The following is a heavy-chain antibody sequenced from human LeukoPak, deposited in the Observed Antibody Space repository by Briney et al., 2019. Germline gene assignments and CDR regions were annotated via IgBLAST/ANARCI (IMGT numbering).Heavy chain of an antibody. CDR3: ASDYGDGSLDY. CDR2: INHSEST. CDR1: GGSFSGYY. Sequence: PSETLSLTCAVYGGSFSGYYWSWIRQPPGKGLEWIGEINHSESTNYNPSLKSRVTISVDTSKNQFSLKLSSVTAADTAVYYCASDYGDGSLDYWGQGTLVTVSS. V-gene: IGHV4-34*01. D-gene: IGHD4-17*01. J-gene: IGHJ4*02.